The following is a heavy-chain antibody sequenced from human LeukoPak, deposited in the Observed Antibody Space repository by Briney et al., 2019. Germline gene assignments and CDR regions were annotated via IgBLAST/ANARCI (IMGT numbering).Heavy chain of an antibody. D-gene: IGHD3-16*02. Sequence: GRSLRLSCAASGFTFDDYAMHWVRQAPGKGLEWVSGISWNSGSIGYADSVKGRFTISRDNAKNSLYLQMNSLRAEDTALHYCAAQPQYDYVWGSYQIDYWGQGTLVTVSS. V-gene: IGHV3-9*01. CDR1: GFTFDDYA. CDR2: ISWNSGSI. J-gene: IGHJ4*02. CDR3: AAQPQYDYVWGSYQIDY.